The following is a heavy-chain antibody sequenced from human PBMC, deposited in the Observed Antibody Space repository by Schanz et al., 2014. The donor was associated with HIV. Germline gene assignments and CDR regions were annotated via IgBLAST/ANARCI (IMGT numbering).Heavy chain of an antibody. V-gene: IGHV3-7*01. D-gene: IGHD3-10*01. J-gene: IGHJ4*02. CDR2: IKPDGSET. Sequence: EVQLLESGGGLVQPGGSLRLSCDASGFTFSNYAMSWVRQAPGKGLEWVANIKPDGSETYYVGSVRGRFTISRDNAKNSLYLQMTGLKAEDTAVYYCARAMLISGTGYWTGENYWGQGTLVIVSS. CDR3: ARAMLISGTGYWTGENY. CDR1: GFTFSNYA.